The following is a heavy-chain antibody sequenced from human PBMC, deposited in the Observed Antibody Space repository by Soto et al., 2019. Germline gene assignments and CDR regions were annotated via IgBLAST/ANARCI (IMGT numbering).Heavy chain of an antibody. V-gene: IGHV1-18*01. D-gene: IGHD3-10*01. CDR3: ARGPYYYGSGSYYWGDY. CDR1: GYTFTSYG. CDR2: ISAYNGNT. J-gene: IGHJ4*02. Sequence: QVQLVQSGTEVKKPGASVKVSCKASGYTFTSYGITWARQAPGQGLEWMGWISAYNGNTNYAQKVQGRVTMTTDTSTSTAYMELRTLISDDTAVYYCARGPYYYGSGSYYWGDYWGQGTLVTVSS.